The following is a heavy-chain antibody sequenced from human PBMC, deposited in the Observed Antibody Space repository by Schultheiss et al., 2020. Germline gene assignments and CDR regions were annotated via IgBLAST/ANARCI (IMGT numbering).Heavy chain of an antibody. CDR3: AKCDCSGGSCWGGAFDI. CDR1: GFTFSSYA. CDR2: ISGSGGST. D-gene: IGHD2-15*01. J-gene: IGHJ3*02. Sequence: WGSLRLSCAASGFTFSSYAMSWVRQAPGKGLEWVSAISGSGGSTYYADSVKGRFTISRDNSKNTLYLQMNSLRAEDTAVYYCAKCDCSGGSCWGGAFDIWGKGAMCTV. V-gene: IGHV3-23*01.